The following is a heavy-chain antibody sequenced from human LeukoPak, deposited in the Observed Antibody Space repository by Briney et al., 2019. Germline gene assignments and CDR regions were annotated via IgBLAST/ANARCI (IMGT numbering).Heavy chain of an antibody. D-gene: IGHD5-18*01. J-gene: IGHJ4*02. V-gene: IGHV3-48*04. CDR3: AKDLAMALDY. CDR1: GSTFSSHT. Sequence: GGSLRLSCAASGSTFSSHTMNWVRQAPGKGLEWISYISNTGSVIYYADSVKGRFTISRDNAKNSLYLQMNSLRAEDTAVYYCAKDLAMALDYWGQGTLVTVSS. CDR2: ISNTGSVI.